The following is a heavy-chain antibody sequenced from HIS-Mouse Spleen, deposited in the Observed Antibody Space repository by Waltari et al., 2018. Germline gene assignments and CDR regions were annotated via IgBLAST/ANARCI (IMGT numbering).Heavy chain of an antibody. CDR3: ARGYWGIGNDAFDI. CDR1: GGSFIGYS. D-gene: IGHD7-27*01. V-gene: IGHV4-34*01. CDR2: INHSGST. Sequence: QVQLQQWGAGLLKPSETLSLTCAVYGGSFIGYSWSWIRQPPGKGLEWIGEINHSGSTNYNPSLKSRVTISVDTSKNQFCLKLSSVTAADTAVYYCARGYWGIGNDAFDIWGQGTMVTVSS. J-gene: IGHJ3*02.